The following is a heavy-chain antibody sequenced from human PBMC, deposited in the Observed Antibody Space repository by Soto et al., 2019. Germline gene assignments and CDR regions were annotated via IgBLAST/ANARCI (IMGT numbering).Heavy chain of an antibody. CDR1: GGTFSSYA. D-gene: IGHD3-22*01. Sequence: QVQLVQSGAEVKKPGSSVKVSCKASGGTFSSYAISWVRQAPGQGLEWMGGIIPIFGTANYAQKFQGRVTITADESTSTAYMELSSLRSEDTAVYYCARGSVLYYYDSSGYRNWFDPWGQGTLVTVSS. J-gene: IGHJ5*02. V-gene: IGHV1-69*01. CDR2: IIPIFGTA. CDR3: ARGSVLYYYDSSGYRNWFDP.